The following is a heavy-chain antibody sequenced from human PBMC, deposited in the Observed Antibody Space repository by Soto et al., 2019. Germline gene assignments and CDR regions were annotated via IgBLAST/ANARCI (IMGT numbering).Heavy chain of an antibody. CDR3: AKQGPGGDAFDI. CDR2: ISGSGGST. Sequence: GESLKISCAASGFTFSSYAMSWVRQAPGKGLEWVSAISGSGGSTYYADSVKGRFTISRDNSKNTLYLQMNSLRAEDTAVYYCAKQGPGGDAFDIWGQGTMVTVSS. V-gene: IGHV3-23*01. CDR1: GFTFSSYA. D-gene: IGHD3-16*01. J-gene: IGHJ3*02.